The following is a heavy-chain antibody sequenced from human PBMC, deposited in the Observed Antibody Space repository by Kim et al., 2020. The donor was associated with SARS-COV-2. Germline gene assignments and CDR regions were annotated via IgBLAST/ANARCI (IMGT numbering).Heavy chain of an antibody. V-gene: IGHV3-15*01. CDR3: ATDYGGGY. CDR2: GRAP. J-gene: IGHJ4*02. Sequence: GRAPDYAAPVKGRFTISRDDSKNTLYLQMNSLKIEDTAVYYCATDYGGGYWGQGNLVTVSS. D-gene: IGHD3-16*01.